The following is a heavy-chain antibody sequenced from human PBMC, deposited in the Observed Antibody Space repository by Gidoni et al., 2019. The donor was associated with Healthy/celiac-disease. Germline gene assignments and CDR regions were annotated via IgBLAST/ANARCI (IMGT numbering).Heavy chain of an antibody. D-gene: IGHD6-19*01. CDR3: AKDGASIAVAGTNTGWYFDL. CDR2: ISYDGSNK. CDR1: GFTFSSYA. V-gene: IGHV3-30*18. J-gene: IGHJ2*01. Sequence: QVQLVESGGGVVQPGSSLRLSCAASGFTFSSYALPWVRQAPGKGLEWVAVISYDGSNKYYADSVKGRFTISRDNSKNTLYLQMNSLRAEDTAVYYCAKDGASIAVAGTNTGWYFDLWGRGTLVTVSS.